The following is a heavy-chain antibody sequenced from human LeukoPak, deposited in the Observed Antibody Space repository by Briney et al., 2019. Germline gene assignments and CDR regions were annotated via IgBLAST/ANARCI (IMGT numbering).Heavy chain of an antibody. J-gene: IGHJ4*02. CDR2: INPNSGGT. V-gene: IGHV1-2*02. D-gene: IGHD1-26*01. CDR1: GYTFTGYY. CDR3: ATGVVGATVGVFDY. Sequence: ASVTVSCKASGYTFTGYYMHWVRQAPGQGLEWMGWINPNSGGTNYAQKFQGRVTMTRDTSVSTAYMEVSRLRSDDTAVYYCATGVVGATVGVFDYWGQGTLVTVSS.